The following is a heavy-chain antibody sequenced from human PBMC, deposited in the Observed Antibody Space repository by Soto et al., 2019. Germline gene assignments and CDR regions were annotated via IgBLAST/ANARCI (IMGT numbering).Heavy chain of an antibody. Sequence: EVPLVQSGGGLVRPGGSLRLSCAASGFTVSSNYMNWVRQAPGKGLEWVSLIYTGGTTYYADSVKGRFTISTDISRNTLSLQMTSLGAEDTAVSYCASDAYCDGDCSSGWFDPWGQGTLVTVSS. V-gene: IGHV3-66*01. J-gene: IGHJ5*02. D-gene: IGHD2-21*02. CDR3: ASDAYCDGDCSSGWFDP. CDR2: IYTGGTT. CDR1: GFTVSSNY.